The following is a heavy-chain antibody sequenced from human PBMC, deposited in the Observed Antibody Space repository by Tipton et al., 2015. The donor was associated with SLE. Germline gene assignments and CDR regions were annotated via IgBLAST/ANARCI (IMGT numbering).Heavy chain of an antibody. CDR2: IYYTGSS. D-gene: IGHD5-18*01. Sequence: TLSLTCTVSGASISSYYWSWIRQPPGKGLEWIGYIYYTGSSSYNPSLKSRVTMSIDTSKNQFSLKLSSATAADTAVYYCARGRLWLHYRGQGTLVAVSA. V-gene: IGHV4-59*01. CDR1: GASISSYY. J-gene: IGHJ4*02. CDR3: ARGRLWLHY.